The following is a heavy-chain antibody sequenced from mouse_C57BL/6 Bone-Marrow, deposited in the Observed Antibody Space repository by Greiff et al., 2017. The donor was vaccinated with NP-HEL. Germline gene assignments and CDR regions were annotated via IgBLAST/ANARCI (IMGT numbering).Heavy chain of an antibody. V-gene: IGHV5-6*01. CDR1: GFTFSSYG. CDR3: ARHAYGWYFEV. D-gene: IGHD1-1*01. CDR2: ISSGGSYT. Sequence: EVKLVESGGDLVKPGGSLKLSCAASGFTFSSYGMSWVRQTPDKRLEWVATISSGGSYTYYPDSVKGRFTISRDNAKNTLYLQMSSLRSEDTAMYYCARHAYGWYFEVWGTGTTVTVSS. J-gene: IGHJ1*03.